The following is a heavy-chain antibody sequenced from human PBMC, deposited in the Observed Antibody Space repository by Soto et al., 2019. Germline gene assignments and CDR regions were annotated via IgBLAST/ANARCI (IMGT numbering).Heavy chain of an antibody. Sequence: SETLSLTCTVSGGSISSYYWSWIRQPPGKGLEWIGYIYYSGSTNYNPSPKSRVTISVDTSKNQFSLKLSSVTAADTAVYYCARRFGYSYGYAFDPWGQGTLVTVSS. J-gene: IGHJ5*02. CDR3: ARRFGYSYGYAFDP. D-gene: IGHD5-18*01. CDR1: GGSISSYY. CDR2: IYYSGST. V-gene: IGHV4-59*01.